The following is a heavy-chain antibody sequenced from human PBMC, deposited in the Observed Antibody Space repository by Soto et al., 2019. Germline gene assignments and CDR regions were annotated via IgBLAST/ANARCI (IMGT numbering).Heavy chain of an antibody. V-gene: IGHV3-21*01. CDR1: GFIFSSYS. CDR2: ISSSSSYI. Sequence: EVQLVESGGGLVKPGGSLRLSCASSGFIFSSYSMNWVRQAPGKGLEWVSSISSSSSYIYYADSVKGRFTISRDNAKNSLSLQMSTLRAEDTAVYYCARDLGGDYGIYYFYGMDVWGQGTTVTVSS. J-gene: IGHJ6*02. CDR3: ARDLGGDYGIYYFYGMDV. D-gene: IGHD4-17*01.